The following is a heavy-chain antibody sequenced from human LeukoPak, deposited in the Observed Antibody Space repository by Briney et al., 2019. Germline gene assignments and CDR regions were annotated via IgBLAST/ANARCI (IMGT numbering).Heavy chain of an antibody. V-gene: IGHV1-2*02. Sequence: ASVKVSCKASGYTFTGYYMHWVRPAPGQGLEWMGWINPNSGGTNYAQKFQGRVTMTRDTAISTAYMELSRLRSDDTAVYYCARELGYCSGGSCSLPFDYWGQGTLVTVSS. CDR1: GYTFTGYY. D-gene: IGHD2-15*01. CDR2: INPNSGGT. J-gene: IGHJ4*02. CDR3: ARELGYCSGGSCSLPFDY.